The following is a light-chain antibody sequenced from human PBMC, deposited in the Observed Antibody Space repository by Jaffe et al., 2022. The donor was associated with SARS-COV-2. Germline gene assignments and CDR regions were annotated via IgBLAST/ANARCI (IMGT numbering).Light chain of an antibody. CDR1: QSIRTY. V-gene: IGKV1-39*01. CDR3: QQSYRTPLT. Sequence: DIQMTQSPSSLSASVRDRVTITCRASQSIRTYLNWYQQKPGRAPKLLIYGTSSLQSGVPSRFSGSGSGTDFTLTISSLQPEDFATYYCQQSYRTPLTFGQGTKVEIK. CDR2: GTS. J-gene: IGKJ1*01.